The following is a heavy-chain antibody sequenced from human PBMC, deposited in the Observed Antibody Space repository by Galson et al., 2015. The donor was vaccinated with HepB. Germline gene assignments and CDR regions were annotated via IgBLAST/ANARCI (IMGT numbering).Heavy chain of an antibody. D-gene: IGHD3-22*01. CDR2: ISGSGGST. CDR1: GFTFSSYA. CDR3: AKSLGWTTMIPPGVAFDI. J-gene: IGHJ3*02. V-gene: IGHV3-23*01. Sequence: SLRLSCAASGFTFSSYAMSWVRQAPGKGLEWVSAISGSGGSTYYADSVKGRFTISRDNSKNTLYLQMNSLRAEDTAVYYCAKSLGWTTMIPPGVAFDIWGQGTMVTVSS.